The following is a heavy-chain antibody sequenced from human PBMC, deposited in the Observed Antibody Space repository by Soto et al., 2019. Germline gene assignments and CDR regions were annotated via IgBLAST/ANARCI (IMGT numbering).Heavy chain of an antibody. V-gene: IGHV1-69*01. CDR2: IIPIFGTA. J-gene: IGHJ2*01. D-gene: IGHD4-17*01. CDR3: ARDKGDYYWYFDL. Sequence: QVQLVQSGAEVKKPGSSVKVSCKASGGTFSSYAISWVRQAPGQGLEWMGGIIPIFGTANYAQKFQGRVTITADESTSTAYMELSRLGSEDTAVDYCARDKGDYYWYFDLWGRGTLVTVSS. CDR1: GGTFSSYA.